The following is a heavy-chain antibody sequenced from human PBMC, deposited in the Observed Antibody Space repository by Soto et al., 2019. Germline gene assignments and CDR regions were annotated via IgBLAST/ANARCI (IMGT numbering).Heavy chain of an antibody. J-gene: IGHJ5*02. CDR2: IYYSGST. D-gene: IGHD3-10*01. V-gene: IGHV4-31*03. Sequence: SETLSLTCTVSGGSISSGGYYWSWIRQHPGKGLEWIGYIYYSGSTYYNPSLKSRVTISVDRSKNQFSLKLSSVTAADTAVYYCARGSLFRGVGGNWFDPWGQGTLVTVSS. CDR3: ARGSLFRGVGGNWFDP. CDR1: GGSISSGGYY.